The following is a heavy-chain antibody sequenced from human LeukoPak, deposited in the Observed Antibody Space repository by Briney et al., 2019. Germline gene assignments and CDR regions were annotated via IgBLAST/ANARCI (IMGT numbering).Heavy chain of an antibody. Sequence: PSGTLSLTCAVSGGSISSSNWWSWVRQPPGKGLEWIGEIYHSGSTNYNPSLKSRVTISVDKSKNQFSLKLSSVTAADTAVYYCARHDGWNRATKGTFDYWGQGTLVTVSS. CDR2: IYHSGST. D-gene: IGHD1-26*01. V-gene: IGHV4-4*02. J-gene: IGHJ4*02. CDR1: GGSISSSNW. CDR3: ARHDGWNRATKGTFDY.